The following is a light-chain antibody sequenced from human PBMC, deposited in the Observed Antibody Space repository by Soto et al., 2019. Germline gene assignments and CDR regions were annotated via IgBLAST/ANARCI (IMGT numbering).Light chain of an antibody. CDR1: SSNIGAGYD. V-gene: IGLV1-40*01. CDR3: QSYDSSLSGWKV. CDR2: GNS. Sequence: QSALTQPPSVSGAPGQRVTISCTGSSSNIGAGYDVHWYQQLPGTAPKLLIYGNSNRPSGVPDRFSGSKSGTSASLAITGLQAEDEADYYCQSYDSSLSGWKVFGGGTNLTVL. J-gene: IGLJ2*01.